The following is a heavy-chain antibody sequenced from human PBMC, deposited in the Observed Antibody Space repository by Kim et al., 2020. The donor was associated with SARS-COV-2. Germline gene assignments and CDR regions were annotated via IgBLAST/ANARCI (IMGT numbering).Heavy chain of an antibody. V-gene: IGHV4-39*01. D-gene: IGHD5-18*01. CDR3: ARFARKDSYGLDY. CDR2: IYYSWSI. CDR1: GGSITSTSYY. Sequence: SETLSLTCSVSGGSITSTSYYWGWIRQPPGKGLEWIGNIYYSWSISCNPSLKSRVTISVDTSKNQFSLNLSSVTATDTAVYFCARFARKDSYGLDYWGQG. J-gene: IGHJ4*02.